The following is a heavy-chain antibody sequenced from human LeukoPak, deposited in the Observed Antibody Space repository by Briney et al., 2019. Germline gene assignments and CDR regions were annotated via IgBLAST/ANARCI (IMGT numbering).Heavy chain of an antibody. CDR3: ARAGRFSSGWSDAFDI. Sequence: GGSLRLSCAASGFTFSSYSMNWVRQAPGKGLEWVSYISSSSSTIYYADSVKVRFTISRDNAKNSLYLQMNSLRAEDTAVYYCARAGRFSSGWSDAFDIWGQGTMVTVSS. CDR2: ISSSSSTI. CDR1: GFTFSSYS. J-gene: IGHJ3*02. D-gene: IGHD6-19*01. V-gene: IGHV3-48*04.